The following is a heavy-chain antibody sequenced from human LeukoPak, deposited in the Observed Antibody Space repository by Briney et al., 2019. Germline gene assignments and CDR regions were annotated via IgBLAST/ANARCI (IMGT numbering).Heavy chain of an antibody. CDR3: ARDYRDYDSSGYYFY. D-gene: IGHD3-22*01. Sequence: GGSLRLSCAASGFTFSDYYMSWIRQAPGKGLEWVSYISSSGSTIYYADSVKGRFTISRDNAKNSLHLQMNSLRAEDTAVYYCARDYRDYDSSGYYFYWGQGTLVTVSS. V-gene: IGHV3-11*04. J-gene: IGHJ4*02. CDR1: GFTFSDYY. CDR2: ISSSGSTI.